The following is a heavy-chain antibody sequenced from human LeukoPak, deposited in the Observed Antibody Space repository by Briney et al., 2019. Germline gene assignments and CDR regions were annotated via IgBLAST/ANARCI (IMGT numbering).Heavy chain of an antibody. CDR1: ESTFSNYW. Sequence: PGGSLGLSCAASESTFSNYWMTWVRQAPGKGLEWVANIKQDGSEMYYVDSVKGRFTISRDNAKNSLYLQMNSLRAEDTAVYYCVRSPFSNGYWGQGTLVTVSS. V-gene: IGHV3-7*03. D-gene: IGHD4-11*01. CDR3: VRSPFSNGY. J-gene: IGHJ4*02. CDR2: IKQDGSEM.